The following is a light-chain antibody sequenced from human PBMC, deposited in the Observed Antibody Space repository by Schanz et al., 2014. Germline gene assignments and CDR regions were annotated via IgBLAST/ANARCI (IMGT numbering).Light chain of an antibody. CDR1: QSVSSSY. CDR2: GAS. J-gene: IGKJ2*01. V-gene: IGKV3-20*01. CDR3: QQYGSSPMYT. Sequence: EIVLTQSPGTLSLSPGERATLSCRASQSVSSSYLAWYQQKPGQAPRLLIYGASSRPTGIPDRFSGSGSGTDFTLTISRLEPEDFAVYYCQQYGSSPMYTFGQGPKLEIK.